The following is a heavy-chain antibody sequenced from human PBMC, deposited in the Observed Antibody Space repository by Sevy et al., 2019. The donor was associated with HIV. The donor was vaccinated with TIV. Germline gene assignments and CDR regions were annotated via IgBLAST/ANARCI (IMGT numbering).Heavy chain of an antibody. CDR1: GFTFTSSA. V-gene: IGHV3-23*01. CDR2: ISGSGGRT. D-gene: IGHD3-10*01. Sequence: GGSLRLSCAASGFTFTSSAMSWVRQAPGKGLEWVSAISGSGGRTYYADSVKGRFTNSRDNSRNTLNLQMNSLRAEDMARHYRAKAMSCVYGASSEPLSSARNDFWGQGTLVTVSS. CDR3: AKAMSCVYGASSEPLSSARNDF. J-gene: IGHJ4*02.